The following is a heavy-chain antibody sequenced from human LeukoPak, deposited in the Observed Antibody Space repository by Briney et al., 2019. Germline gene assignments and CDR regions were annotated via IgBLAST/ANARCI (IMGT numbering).Heavy chain of an antibody. V-gene: IGHV3-13*01. CDR3: VRVPKERVGGVYYFDY. J-gene: IGHJ4*02. Sequence: RGSLRHSRVSCRFTPSDDVTHRVRQTTGKGVEWVSAICTSGDTYYTVSVYGRVTISRENAKNPLYLQMNSLRAGDTAVYNCVRVPKERVGGVYYFDYWGQGTPVTVSS. D-gene: IGHD3-3*01. CDR2: ICTSGDT. CDR1: RFTPSDDV.